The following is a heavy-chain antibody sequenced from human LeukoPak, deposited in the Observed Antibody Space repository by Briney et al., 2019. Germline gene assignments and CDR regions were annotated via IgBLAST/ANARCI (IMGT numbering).Heavy chain of an antibody. CDR3: ARGPYHMLFMPTWFDT. V-gene: IGHV3-64*01. D-gene: IGHD2/OR15-2a*01. J-gene: IGHJ5*02. CDR2: ITSSGDST. Sequence: GGSLRLSCAASGFTFSSYAMHRVRQAPGKEMEYVSAITSSGDSTHYARSVKGRFTISRDNSKDTVYLQMGSLRSEGLAVYYCARGPYHMLFMPTWFDTWGQGTAVTVSS. CDR1: GFTFSSYA.